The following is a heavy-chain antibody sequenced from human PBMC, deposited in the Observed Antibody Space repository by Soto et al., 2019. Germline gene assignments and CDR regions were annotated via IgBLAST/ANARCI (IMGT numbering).Heavy chain of an antibody. Sequence: SETLSLTCTVSGGSISTYDWSWIRQSPGKGLEWIGCIYYSGSTNYNPSLKSRVTISVDTSKNQFSLKLSSVTAADTAVYYCARVVAATSHYFDYWGQGALVTVSS. CDR1: GGSISTYD. V-gene: IGHV4-59*01. CDR2: IYYSGST. J-gene: IGHJ4*02. D-gene: IGHD2-15*01. CDR3: ARVVAATSHYFDY.